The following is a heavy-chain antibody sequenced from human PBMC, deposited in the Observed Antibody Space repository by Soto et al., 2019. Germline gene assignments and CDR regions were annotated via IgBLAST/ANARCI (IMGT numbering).Heavy chain of an antibody. D-gene: IGHD4-17*01. CDR3: ARINYGDDRFDY. J-gene: IGHJ4*02. CDR2: IDWDDDK. V-gene: IGHV2-70*11. Sequence: SGPTLVNPTQTLTLTCTFSGFLLSTSGMCVSWIRQPPGKALEWLARIDWDDDKYYSASLKTRLTISKDTSKNQVVLTMTNMDPVDTATYYCARINYGDDRFDYWGQGTLVTVSS. CDR1: GFLLSTSGMC.